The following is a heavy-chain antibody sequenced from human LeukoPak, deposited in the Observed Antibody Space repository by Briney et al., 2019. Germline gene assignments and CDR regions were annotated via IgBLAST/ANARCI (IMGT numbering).Heavy chain of an antibody. CDR1: GFTFSSYW. CDR3: XXXXXXXIFGVXPXYYYYYMDV. Sequence: GGSLRLSCAASGFTFSSYWMHWVRQAPGKGLVWVSRINTDGSSTSYADSVKGRFTISRDNAKNTLYLQMNNLRAEDTAVYYXXXXXXXXIFGVXPXYYYYYMDVXGKGTTVTVSS. J-gene: IGHJ6*03. D-gene: IGHD3-3*01. V-gene: IGHV3-74*01. CDR2: INTDGSST.